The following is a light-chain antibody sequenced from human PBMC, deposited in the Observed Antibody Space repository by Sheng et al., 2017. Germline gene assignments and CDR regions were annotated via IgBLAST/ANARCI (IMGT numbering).Light chain of an antibody. Sequence: EIVMTQSPATLSVSPGERATLSCRASQSVSSSLAWYQQQPGQAPRLLIYGASTRATGVPDRFSGSGSGTEFTLTISSLQSEDFAIYYCQQYNNWWTFGPGTKVEIK. J-gene: IGKJ1*01. CDR2: GAS. V-gene: IGKV3-15*01. CDR1: QSVSSS. CDR3: QQYNNWWT.